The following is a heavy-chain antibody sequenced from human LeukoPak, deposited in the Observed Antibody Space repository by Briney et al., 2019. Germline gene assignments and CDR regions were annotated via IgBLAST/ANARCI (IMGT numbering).Heavy chain of an antibody. Sequence: KPSETLSLTCTVSGGSISSYYWSWIRQPPGKGLEWIGYIYYSGSTNYNPSLKSRVTISVDTSKNQFSLKLSSVTAADTAVYYCARDDVILNGPYHYYDSSGYYYVRWGQGTLVTVSS. D-gene: IGHD3-22*01. V-gene: IGHV4-59*01. CDR3: ARDDVILNGPYHYYDSSGYYYVR. CDR1: GGSISSYY. CDR2: IYYSGST. J-gene: IGHJ4*02.